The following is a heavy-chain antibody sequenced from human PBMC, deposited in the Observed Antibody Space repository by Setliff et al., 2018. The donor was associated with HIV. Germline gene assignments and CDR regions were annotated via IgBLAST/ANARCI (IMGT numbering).Heavy chain of an antibody. J-gene: IGHJ5*02. D-gene: IGHD2-15*01. CDR1: GFTFSNFS. CDR3: ARDFGGFDH. V-gene: IGHV3-21*01. Sequence: PGGSLRLSCAASGFTFSNFSMSWVRQAPGKGLEWVSYISSSGIFIHYVDSVQGRFTTSRDNARNSLHLQMTSLRAEDTAVYYCARDFGGFDHWGRGTLVTVSS. CDR2: ISSSGIFI.